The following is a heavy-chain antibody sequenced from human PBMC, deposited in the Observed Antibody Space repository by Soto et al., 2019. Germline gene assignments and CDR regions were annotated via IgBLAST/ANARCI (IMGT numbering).Heavy chain of an antibody. Sequence: LKISCKGSGYSFTSYWIGWVRQMPGKGLEWMGIIYPGDSDTRYSPSFQGQVTISADKSISTAYLQWSSLKASDTAMYYCATPVYDFWSGYYIGPDVWGQGTTVTVSS. V-gene: IGHV5-51*01. CDR3: ATPVYDFWSGYYIGPDV. D-gene: IGHD3-3*01. J-gene: IGHJ6*02. CDR1: GYSFTSYW. CDR2: IYPGDSDT.